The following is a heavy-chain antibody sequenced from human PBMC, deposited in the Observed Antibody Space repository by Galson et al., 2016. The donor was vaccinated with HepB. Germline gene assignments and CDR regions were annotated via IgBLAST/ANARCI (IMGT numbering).Heavy chain of an antibody. CDR2: LSHDGVTK. J-gene: IGHJ4*02. CDR3: AREWELGGYFDY. D-gene: IGHD1-26*01. V-gene: IGHV3-30-3*01. CDR1: EFTFTNSP. Sequence: LRLSCAASEFTFTNSPLHWVRQAPGKGLEWVAVLSHDGVTKFYADSVRARFTISRDKSKTTVYLQMDGLSAEDTAVYYCAREWELGGYFDYWGQGTLVTVSS.